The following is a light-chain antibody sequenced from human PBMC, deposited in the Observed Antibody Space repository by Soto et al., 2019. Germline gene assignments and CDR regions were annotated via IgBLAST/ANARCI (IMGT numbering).Light chain of an antibody. CDR2: DAS. Sequence: EIVLTQSPAALSLSPEERATLSCRGSQSVSNYLAWYQQRPGRAPRLLIYDASHRATGIPARFSGSGSGTAFTLTINSLEPEDFAVYYCQQRGDRPRTFGQGTKLEIK. J-gene: IGKJ2*01. CDR3: QQRGDRPRT. V-gene: IGKV3-11*01. CDR1: QSVSNY.